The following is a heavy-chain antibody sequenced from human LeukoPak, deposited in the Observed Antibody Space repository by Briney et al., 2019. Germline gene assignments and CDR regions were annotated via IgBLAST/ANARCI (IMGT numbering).Heavy chain of an antibody. J-gene: IGHJ4*02. CDR2: IYWDDDK. D-gene: IGHD3-22*01. V-gene: IGHV2-5*02. CDR3: AHGALSGYDRSGYYFYFDY. Sequence: SGPTLVNPTQTRTLTCTFSRFSLSTSGVGVGWIRQPPGKALEWLALIYWDDDKRYSPSLKSRLTITKDTSKNQLILTMTNMDPVGTGRYCRAHGALSGYDRSGYYFYFDYWGQGTLVTVSS. CDR1: RFSLSTSGVG.